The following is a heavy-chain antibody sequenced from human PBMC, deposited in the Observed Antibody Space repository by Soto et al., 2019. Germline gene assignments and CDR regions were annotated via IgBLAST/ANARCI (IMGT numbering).Heavy chain of an antibody. CDR3: ATRNYYDSRGYYYYYFDF. CDR1: GLTFSNQA. Sequence: GGSLRLSCAASGLTFSNQAMSWVRQASGKGLEWVSGIGGSGDTYYADSVKGRFTVSRDNSKNTLYLQMSSLRAEDTAVYYCATRNYYDSRGYYYYYFDFWGQGTLVTVSS. V-gene: IGHV3-23*01. CDR2: IGGSGDT. J-gene: IGHJ4*02. D-gene: IGHD3-22*01.